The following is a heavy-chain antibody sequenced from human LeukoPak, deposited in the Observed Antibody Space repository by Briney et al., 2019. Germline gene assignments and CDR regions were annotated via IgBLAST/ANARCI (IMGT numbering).Heavy chain of an antibody. D-gene: IGHD3-22*01. V-gene: IGHV3-23*01. J-gene: IGHJ4*02. Sequence: GGSLRLSCAASGFTFSSYAMSWVRQAPGKGLEWVSAISGSGGSTYYADSVKGRFTISRDNSKNTLFLQMNSLGAEDTAVYYCAKVEYYESSGYLNQWGQGTLVTVSS. CDR2: ISGSGGST. CDR1: GFTFSSYA. CDR3: AKVEYYESSGYLNQ.